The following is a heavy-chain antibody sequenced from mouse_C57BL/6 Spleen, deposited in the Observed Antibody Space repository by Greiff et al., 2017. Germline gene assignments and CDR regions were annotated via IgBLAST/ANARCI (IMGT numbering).Heavy chain of an antibody. CDR3: ARGDDLDY. Sequence: QVQLKESGPGLVAPSQSLSITCTVSGFSLTSYAISWVRQPPGKGLEWLGVIWTGGGTTYNSASKTGLSISKENSKSQIVLKKNSRQTDDTARYYCARGDDLDYWGQGTTLTVSS. J-gene: IGHJ2*01. V-gene: IGHV2-9-1*01. CDR2: IWTGGGT. CDR1: GFSLTSYA.